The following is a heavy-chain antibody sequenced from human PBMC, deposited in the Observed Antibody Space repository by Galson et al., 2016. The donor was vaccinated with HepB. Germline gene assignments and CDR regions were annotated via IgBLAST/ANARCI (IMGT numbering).Heavy chain of an antibody. D-gene: IGHD2-2*02. CDR3: ARDEGFYNGMDV. CDR2: IHESGNT. J-gene: IGHJ6*02. CDR1: SDPVTSVTYY. V-gene: IGHV4-61*01. Sequence: TLSLTCTVSSDPVTSVTYYWSWVRQSPGKGLDWIGYIHESGNTNYNPSIKSRVTISRDTSKNQFFLELTSVTAADTAVYYCARDEGFYNGMDVWGQGTTGTVAS.